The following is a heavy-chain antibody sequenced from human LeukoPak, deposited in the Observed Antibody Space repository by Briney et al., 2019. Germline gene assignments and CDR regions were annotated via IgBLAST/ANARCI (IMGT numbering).Heavy chain of an antibody. V-gene: IGHV4-34*01. CDR3: ARMTTGHDF. Sequence: SETLSLTCAVSGPSFSSYYWSWIRQPPGKGLEWIGEVNHSGYTNDNPSLKSRVTISVDTSKNQFSLRLRSVTAADTGVYFCARMTTGHDFWGQGTLVTVSS. D-gene: IGHD4-17*01. J-gene: IGHJ4*02. CDR1: GPSFSSYY. CDR2: VNHSGYT.